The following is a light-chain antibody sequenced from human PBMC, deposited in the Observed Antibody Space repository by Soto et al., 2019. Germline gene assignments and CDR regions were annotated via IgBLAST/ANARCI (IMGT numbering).Light chain of an antibody. CDR3: QSYDTSCLRV. V-gene: IGLV6-57*02. CDR2: EDK. CDR1: SGSIASNY. J-gene: IGLJ2*01. Sequence: NFMLTQPHSVSESPGKTVSISCTGSSGSIASNYVQWYQQRPGSAPTIVIYEDKRRPSGVPDRFSGSSDSSSNSASLTISGLKTEDEADYYCQSYDTSCLRVFGGGTKVTVL.